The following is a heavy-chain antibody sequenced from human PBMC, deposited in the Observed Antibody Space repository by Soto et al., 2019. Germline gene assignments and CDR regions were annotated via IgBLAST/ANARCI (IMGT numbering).Heavy chain of an antibody. CDR1: GFTFSSYS. J-gene: IGHJ4*02. CDR3: ARARGYSYGYVDY. V-gene: IGHV3-48*02. D-gene: IGHD5-18*01. CDR2: ISTSGSTI. Sequence: GGSLRLSCAASGFTFSSYSMNWVRQAPGKGLEWVSYISTSGSTIYYAETVEGRFTISRDNAKNSLYLQMNSLRDEDTAVYYCARARGYSYGYVDYWGQGTLVPSPQ.